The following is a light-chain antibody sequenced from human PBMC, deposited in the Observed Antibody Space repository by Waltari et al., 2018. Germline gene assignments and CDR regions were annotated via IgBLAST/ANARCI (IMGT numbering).Light chain of an antibody. CDR2: LNN. J-gene: IGLJ2*01. CDR1: SSNTGTYH. V-gene: IGLV1-44*01. CDR3: AAWDGSLNGVV. Sequence: QSVLTQPPSATGTPGTRVTTHCSGSSSNTGTYHDNWYQHLPGAAPKLLICLNNQRPSGVPDRFSASKSGTSASLAISGLQSEDEADYYCAAWDGSLNGVVFGGGTKLTVL.